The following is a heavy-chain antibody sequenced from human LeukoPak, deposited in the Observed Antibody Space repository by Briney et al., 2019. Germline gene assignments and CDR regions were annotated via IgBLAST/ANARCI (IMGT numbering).Heavy chain of an antibody. CDR1: GFTFSSYS. CDR2: ISSRSSYI. Sequence: GGSLRLSCAASGFTFSSYSMNWVRQAPGKGLEWVSSISSRSSYIYYADSVKGRFTISRDNAKNSLYLQMNSLRAEDTAVYYCARDFGSGWYVKDTYYFDYWGQGTLVTVSS. V-gene: IGHV3-21*04. D-gene: IGHD6-19*01. J-gene: IGHJ4*02. CDR3: ARDFGSGWYVKDTYYFDY.